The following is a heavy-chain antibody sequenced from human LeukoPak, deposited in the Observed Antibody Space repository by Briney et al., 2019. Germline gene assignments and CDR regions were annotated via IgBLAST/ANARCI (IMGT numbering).Heavy chain of an antibody. D-gene: IGHD1/OR15-1a*01. CDR2: IYSGGST. Sequence: TGGSLRLSCAASGFNVSSNYMSWVRQAPGKGLEWVSVIYSGGSTYYADSVKGRFTISRDNSKNTLYLQMNSLRAEDTAVYYCARDTGNIVVFDYWGQGTLVTVSS. J-gene: IGHJ4*02. CDR1: GFNVSSNY. CDR3: ARDTGNIVVFDY. V-gene: IGHV3-66*01.